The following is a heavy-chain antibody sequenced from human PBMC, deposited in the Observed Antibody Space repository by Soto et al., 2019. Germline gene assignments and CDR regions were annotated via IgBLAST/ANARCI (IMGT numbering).Heavy chain of an antibody. Sequence: SETLSLTXAVSGYSISSGYYWGWIRQPPGKGLEWIGSIYHSGSTYYNPSLKSRVTISVDTSKNQFSLKLSSVTAADTAVYYCARSGTGYSYGHGFDPWGQGTLVTVSS. V-gene: IGHV4-38-2*01. CDR3: ARSGTGYSYGHGFDP. J-gene: IGHJ5*02. CDR1: GYSISSGYY. D-gene: IGHD5-18*01. CDR2: IYHSGST.